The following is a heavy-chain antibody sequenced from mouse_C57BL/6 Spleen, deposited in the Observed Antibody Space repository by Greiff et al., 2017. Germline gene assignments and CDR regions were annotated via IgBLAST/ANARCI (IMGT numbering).Heavy chain of an antibody. J-gene: IGHJ4*01. D-gene: IGHD1-1*01. CDR1: GFTFSDYG. CDR3: ARRYYYGSTLYAMDY. Sequence: EVQVVESGGGLVKPGGSLKLSCAASGFTFSDYGMHWVRQAPEKGLEWVAYISSGSSTIYYADTVKGRFTISRDNAKNTLFLQMTSLRSEDTAMYDCARRYYYGSTLYAMDYWGQGTSVTVSS. CDR2: ISSGSSTI. V-gene: IGHV5-17*01.